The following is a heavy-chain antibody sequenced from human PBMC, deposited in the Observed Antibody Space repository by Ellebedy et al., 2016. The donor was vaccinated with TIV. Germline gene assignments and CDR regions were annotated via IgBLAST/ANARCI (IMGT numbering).Heavy chain of an antibody. D-gene: IGHD3-22*01. Sequence: SETLSLTCTVSGGSISSSGYYWGWIRQPPGKGLEWIGSIYYSGSTYYNPSLKSRVTISVDTSKNQFSLKLSSVTVADTAVYYCAAQYYYDSSGYYSDYWGQGTLVTVSS. CDR3: AAQYYYDSSGYYSDY. CDR1: GGSISSSGYY. J-gene: IGHJ4*02. V-gene: IGHV4-39*01. CDR2: IYYSGST.